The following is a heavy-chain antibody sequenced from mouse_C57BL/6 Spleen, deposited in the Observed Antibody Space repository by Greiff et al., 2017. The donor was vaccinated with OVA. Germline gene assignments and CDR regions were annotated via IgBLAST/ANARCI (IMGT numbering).Heavy chain of an antibody. CDR3: TRTITTVVATRAWFAY. D-gene: IGHD1-1*01. CDR2: IHPNSGST. V-gene: IGHV1-64*01. CDR1: GYTFTSYW. J-gene: IGHJ3*01. Sequence: VQRVESGAELVKPGASVKLSCKASGYTFTSYWMHWVKQRPGQGLEWIGMIHPNSGSTNYNEKFKSKATLTVDKSSSTAYMELRSLTSEDSAVYYCTRTITTVVATRAWFAYWGQGTLVTVSA.